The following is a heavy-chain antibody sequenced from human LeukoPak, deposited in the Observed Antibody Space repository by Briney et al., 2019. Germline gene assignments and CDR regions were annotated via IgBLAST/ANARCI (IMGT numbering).Heavy chain of an antibody. V-gene: IGHV4-30-4*08. CDR1: GGSISSGGYS. CDR2: IYYSGST. D-gene: IGHD3-22*01. J-gene: IGHJ3*02. Sequence: PSQTLSLTCTVSGGSISSGGYSWSWLRQPPGKGLEWIGYIYYSGSTYYNPSLKSRVTISVDTSKNQFSLKLSSVTAADTAVYYCASTDSSGYEDFGAFDIWGQGTMVTVSS. CDR3: ASTDSSGYEDFGAFDI.